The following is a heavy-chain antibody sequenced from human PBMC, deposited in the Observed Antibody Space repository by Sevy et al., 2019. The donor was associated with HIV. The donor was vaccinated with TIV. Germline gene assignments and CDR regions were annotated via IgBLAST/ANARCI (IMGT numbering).Heavy chain of an antibody. Sequence: GGSLRLSCAASGFSFSDAWLSWVPQVPGKGLEWVGGVRSKGDGGTAEYAAPVKGRFTIARDDSKNTMYVQMNNLKNEDTGIYYCTTEGADWGQGTLVTVSS. J-gene: IGHJ1*01. V-gene: IGHV3-15*01. CDR1: GFSFSDAW. CDR3: TTEGAD. CDR2: VRSKGDGGTA.